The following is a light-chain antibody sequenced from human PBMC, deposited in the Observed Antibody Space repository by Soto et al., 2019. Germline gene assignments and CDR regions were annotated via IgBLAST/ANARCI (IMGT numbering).Light chain of an antibody. V-gene: IGKV3-20*01. CDR1: QSVSSSY. J-gene: IGKJ3*01. CDR3: QQYDSSLFT. CDR2: GAS. Sequence: EIVLTQSPGTLYLSPGERATLSCRASQSVSSSYLDWYQHKPGQAPRLLIYGASSRATGIPDRFSGSGSGTDVTLTSSRLEPEDFAVYYCQQYDSSLFTFGPGTKVDIK.